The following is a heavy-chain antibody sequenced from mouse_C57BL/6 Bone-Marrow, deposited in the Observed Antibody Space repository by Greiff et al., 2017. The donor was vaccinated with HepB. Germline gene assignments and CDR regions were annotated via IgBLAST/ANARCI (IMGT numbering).Heavy chain of an antibody. CDR1: GYTFTSYW. CDR2: IDPSDSYT. V-gene: IGHV1-69*01. Sequence: QVQLQQPGAELVMPGASVKLSCKASGYTFTSYWMHWVKQRPGHGLEWIGEIDPSDSYTNYNQKFKGKSTLTVDKSSSTAYMQLSSLTSEDSAVYYCARDDYDGYYAMDYWGQGTSVTVSS. J-gene: IGHJ4*01. D-gene: IGHD2-4*01. CDR3: ARDDYDGYYAMDY.